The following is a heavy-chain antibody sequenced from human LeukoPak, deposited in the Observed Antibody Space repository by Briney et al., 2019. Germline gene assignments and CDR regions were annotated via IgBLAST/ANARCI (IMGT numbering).Heavy chain of an antibody. CDR1: GGSISSSSYY. Sequence: SETLSLTCTVSGGSISSSSYYWGWIRQPPGKGLEWIGSIYYSGSTYYNPSLKSRVTISVDTSKNQFSLKLSSVTAADTAVYYCAREITMVRGVRWEDWFDPWGQGTLVTVSS. J-gene: IGHJ5*02. V-gene: IGHV4-39*07. D-gene: IGHD3-10*01. CDR3: AREITMVRGVRWEDWFDP. CDR2: IYYSGST.